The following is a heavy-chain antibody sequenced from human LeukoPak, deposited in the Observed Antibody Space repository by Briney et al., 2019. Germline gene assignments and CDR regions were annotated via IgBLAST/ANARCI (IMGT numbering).Heavy chain of an antibody. CDR1: AFTFSGYS. D-gene: IGHD3-10*01. Sequence: GGSLRLSCAASAFTFSGYSMTWVRQAPGKGLEWVSYISSSSSIMSYADSVRGRFTISRDNAKNSLYLQMNSLRDEDTAVYYCVRESRFHFDYWGQGTLVTASS. J-gene: IGHJ4*02. V-gene: IGHV3-48*02. CDR3: VRESRFHFDY. CDR2: ISSSSSIM.